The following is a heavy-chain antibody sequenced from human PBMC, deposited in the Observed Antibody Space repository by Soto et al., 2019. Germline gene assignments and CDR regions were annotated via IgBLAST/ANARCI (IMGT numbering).Heavy chain of an antibody. CDR2: INGNGSDA. V-gene: IGHV3-23*01. Sequence: GGPLRLSYAASGFSSRNYGMTWVRQAPGKGLEWVSGINGNGSDAYYADSVKGRFTISRDNAKNTVYLQMNSLRAEDTAIYYCARGIQYRYGMDVWGQGTTVTVSS. D-gene: IGHD4-4*01. CDR3: ARGIQYRYGMDV. J-gene: IGHJ6*02. CDR1: GFSSRNYG.